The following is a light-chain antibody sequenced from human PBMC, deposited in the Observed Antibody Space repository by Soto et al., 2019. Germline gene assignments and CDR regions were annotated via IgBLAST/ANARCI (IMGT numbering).Light chain of an antibody. V-gene: IGLV2-11*01. Sequence: LTQPRSVSESPGQSVTISCTGTSSDVGNYNYVSWYQQHPGKAPKLIIYDVTKRPSGVPDRFSGSKSGNTASLTISGLQAEDEADYYCCSYAGRQRVFGGGTQLTVL. CDR3: CSYAGRQRV. CDR2: DVT. CDR1: SSDVGNYNY. J-gene: IGLJ3*02.